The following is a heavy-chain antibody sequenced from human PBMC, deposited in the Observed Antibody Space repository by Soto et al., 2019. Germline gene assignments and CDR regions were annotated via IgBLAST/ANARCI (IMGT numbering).Heavy chain of an antibody. J-gene: IGHJ5*02. CDR1: GDSVSSNSAA. D-gene: IGHD6-19*01. CDR3: ARASIAVAGKVYWFDP. CDR2: TYYRSKWYN. V-gene: IGHV6-1*01. Sequence: SQTLSLTCAISGDSVSSNSAAWNWIRQSPSRGLEWLGRTYYRSKWYNDYAVSVKSRITINPDTSKNQFSLQLNSVTPEDTAVYYCARASIAVAGKVYWFDPWGQGTLVTVSS.